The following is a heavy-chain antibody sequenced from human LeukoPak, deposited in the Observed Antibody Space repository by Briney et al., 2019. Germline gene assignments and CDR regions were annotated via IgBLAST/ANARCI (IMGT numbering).Heavy chain of an antibody. CDR2: ISGSGGGT. CDR3: ASFMDV. CDR1: GFIFSPYA. V-gene: IGHV3-23*01. J-gene: IGHJ6*02. Sequence: PGGSLRLSCSASGFIFSPYAMRWVRQAPGKGLEWVSAISGSGGGTYYADSVKGRFTISRDNAKNSLYLQMNSLRAEDTAVYYCASFMDVWGQGTTVTVSS.